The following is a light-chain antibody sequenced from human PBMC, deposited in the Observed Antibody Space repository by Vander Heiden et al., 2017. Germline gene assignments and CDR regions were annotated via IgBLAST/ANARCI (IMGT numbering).Light chain of an antibody. J-gene: IGKJ1*01. CDR2: DAS. V-gene: IGKV3-11*01. CDR3: QQRTSWPRT. CDR1: ERVFDY. Sequence: EIVLTQSPATLFLAPGERATLSCRASERVFDYLAWYQHKPGQPPRLLIYDASNRATGIPARFSGSGSGTHFTLTISSLESEDFGIYYCQQRTSWPRTFGQGTEVEI.